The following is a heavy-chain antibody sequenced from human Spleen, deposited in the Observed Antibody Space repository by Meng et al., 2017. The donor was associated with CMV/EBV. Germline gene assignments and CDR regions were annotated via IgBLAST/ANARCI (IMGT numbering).Heavy chain of an antibody. V-gene: IGHV4-61*01. CDR1: GGSVSSGSYY. Sequence: ESLKISCTVSGGSVSSGSYYWSWIRQPPGKGLEWIGYIYYSGSTNYNPSLKSRVTISINTSKNQFSLKLSSVTAADTAVYYCARGHFYDILTDNWFDPWGQGTLVTVSS. D-gene: IGHD3-9*01. J-gene: IGHJ5*02. CDR3: ARGHFYDILTDNWFDP. CDR2: IYYSGST.